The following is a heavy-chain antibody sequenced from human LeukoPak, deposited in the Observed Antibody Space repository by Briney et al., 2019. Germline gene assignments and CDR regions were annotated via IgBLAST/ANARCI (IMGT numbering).Heavy chain of an antibody. Sequence: PSETLSLTCTVSGGSISSYYWSWIRQPPGKGLEWIGYVYYSGITNYNPSLKSRVTISVDTSKNQFSLKLSSVTAADTAVYYCAREYYGSGRIDYWGQGTLVTVSS. D-gene: IGHD3-10*01. CDR1: GGSISSYY. J-gene: IGHJ4*02. CDR3: AREYYGSGRIDY. CDR2: VYYSGIT. V-gene: IGHV4-59*01.